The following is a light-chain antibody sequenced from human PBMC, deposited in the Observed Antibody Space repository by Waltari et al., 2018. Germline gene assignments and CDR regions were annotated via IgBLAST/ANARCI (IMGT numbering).Light chain of an antibody. CDR2: GNS. J-gene: IGLJ3*02. V-gene: IGLV1-40*01. CDR1: SSNIGAGYD. CDR3: QSYDSSLSGSV. Sequence: QSVLTQPPSVSGAPGQGVTISCTGSSSNIGAGYDVPWYQQLPGTAPKPPIYGNSNRPSGVPDRFSGSKSGTSASLAITGLQAEDEAYYYCQSYDSSLSGSVFGGGTKLTVL.